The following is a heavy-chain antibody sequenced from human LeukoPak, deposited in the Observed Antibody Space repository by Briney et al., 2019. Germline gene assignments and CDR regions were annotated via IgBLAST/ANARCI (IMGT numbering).Heavy chain of an antibody. D-gene: IGHD5-12*01. V-gene: IGHV3-30*03. Sequence: GGSLRLSCALSGRPFSSSIMHWVRQAPGKGLEWVAGMSFDGSQYYVDSVKGRFTISRDNSGNTVFLHMTSLRPEDTAVYFCARGGHTSGFCGAFNIWGQSTTVTISS. CDR3: ARGGHTSGFCGAFNI. J-gene: IGHJ3*02. CDR2: MSFDGSQ. CDR1: GRPFSSSI.